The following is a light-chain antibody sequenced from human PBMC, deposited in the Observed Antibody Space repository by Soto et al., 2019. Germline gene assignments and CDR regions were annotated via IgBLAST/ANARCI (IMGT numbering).Light chain of an antibody. J-gene: IGLJ1*01. CDR1: SSDVGGYNY. CDR3: SSYTSSTTYV. CDR2: EVS. Sequence: QSVLTQPASVSGSPGQSITISCTGTSSDVGGYNYVSWYQQHPGKAPKLIIYEVSNRPSGVSNRFSGSKSGNTASLTISGLQAEDEADYYCSSYTSSTTYVFGTGNKVTVL. V-gene: IGLV2-14*01.